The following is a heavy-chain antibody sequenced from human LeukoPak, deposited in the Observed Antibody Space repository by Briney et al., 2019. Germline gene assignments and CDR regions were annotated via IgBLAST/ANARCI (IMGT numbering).Heavy chain of an antibody. D-gene: IGHD2-21*01. Sequence: PGGSLRLSCAASGFNFSNFAMSWVRQAPGKGLEWVSTINDIGNKTYYADSVKGRFTISRDNSKNRLYLQINSLRAEDTALYYCTKCGLHTFGLWLYWGQGSLVTISS. V-gene: IGHV3-23*01. J-gene: IGHJ4*02. CDR1: GFNFSNFA. CDR3: TKCGLHTFGLWLY. CDR2: INDIGNKT.